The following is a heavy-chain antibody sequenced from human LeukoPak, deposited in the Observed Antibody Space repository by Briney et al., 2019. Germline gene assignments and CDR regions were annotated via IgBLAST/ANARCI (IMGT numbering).Heavy chain of an antibody. CDR3: ARGKGGSYYQEVFDY. D-gene: IGHD1-26*01. CDR1: GGTFSSYA. CDR2: INPSGGST. V-gene: IGHV1-46*01. Sequence: GASVKVSCKASGGTFSSYAISWVRQAPGQGLEWMGIINPSGGSTSYAQKFQGRVTMTRDMSTSTVYMELSSLRSEDTAVYYCARGKGGSYYQEVFDYWGQGTLVTVSS. J-gene: IGHJ4*02.